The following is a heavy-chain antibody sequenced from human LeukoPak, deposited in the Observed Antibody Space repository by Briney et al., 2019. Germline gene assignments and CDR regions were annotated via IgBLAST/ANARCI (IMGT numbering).Heavy chain of an antibody. CDR2: INHSGST. V-gene: IGHV4-34*01. D-gene: IGHD5-18*01. Sequence: SGTLSLTCAVYGGSFSGYYWSWIRQPPGKGLEWIGEINHSGSTNYNPSLKSRVTISVDTSKNQFSLKLSSVTAADTAVYYCARMSRGYSYGVMDVWGQGTTVTVSS. J-gene: IGHJ6*02. CDR3: ARMSRGYSYGVMDV. CDR1: GGSFSGYY.